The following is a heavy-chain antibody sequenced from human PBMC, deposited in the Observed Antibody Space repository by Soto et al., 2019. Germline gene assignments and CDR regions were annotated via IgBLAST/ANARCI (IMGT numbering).Heavy chain of an antibody. J-gene: IGHJ5*02. CDR1: GFTFSSYY. Sequence: PGGSLRLSCAASGFTFSSYYMHWVRQAPGKGLVWVSRINTDGSKTNYADSVKGRFTISRDNARNTLYLQLNSLRAEDTAVYYCARDFWNQNYFYPWGQGALVTVSS. CDR3: ARDFWNQNYFYP. D-gene: IGHD1-7*01. CDR2: INTDGSKT. V-gene: IGHV3-74*01.